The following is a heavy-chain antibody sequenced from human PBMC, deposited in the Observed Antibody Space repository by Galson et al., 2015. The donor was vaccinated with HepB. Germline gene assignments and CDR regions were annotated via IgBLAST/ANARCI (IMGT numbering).Heavy chain of an antibody. V-gene: IGHV4-39*07. CDR2: IYYTGNT. CDR3: ARALGGDFYYGMDV. Sequence: GSISSSKYYWVWIRQPPGKGLEWIGSIYYTGNTYYQTSLKSRLTISQDTSKNQFSLSLGSVTAADTAIYYCARALGGDFYYGMDVWGQGTTVTVSS. J-gene: IGHJ6*02. D-gene: IGHD3-16*01. CDR1: GSISSSKYY.